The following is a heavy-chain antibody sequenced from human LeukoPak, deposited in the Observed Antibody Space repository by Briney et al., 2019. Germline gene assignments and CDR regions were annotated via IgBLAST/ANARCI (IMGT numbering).Heavy chain of an antibody. CDR3: AKGEMALDY. CDR2: IGYDGSNK. Sequence: PGGSLRLSCAASGFTFSSYGMHWVRQAPGKGLEWVAVIGYDGSNKYYADSVKGRFTISRDNSKNTLYLQMNSLRAEDTAVYYCAKGEMALDYWGQGTLVTVSS. V-gene: IGHV3-33*06. J-gene: IGHJ4*02. CDR1: GFTFSSYG. D-gene: IGHD5-24*01.